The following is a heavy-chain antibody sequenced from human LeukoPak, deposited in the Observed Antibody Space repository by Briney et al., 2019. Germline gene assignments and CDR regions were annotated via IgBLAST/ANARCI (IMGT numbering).Heavy chain of an antibody. J-gene: IGHJ4*02. CDR3: ARAVDYGDYFDY. Sequence: GGSLRLSCAASGFTFSSYSMTWVRQAPGKGLEWVAVISYDGSNKYYADSVKGRFTISRDNSKNALYLQMNSLRAEDTAVYYCARAVDYGDYFDYWGQGTLVTVSS. CDR2: ISYDGSNK. D-gene: IGHD4-17*01. V-gene: IGHV3-30*03. CDR1: GFTFSSYS.